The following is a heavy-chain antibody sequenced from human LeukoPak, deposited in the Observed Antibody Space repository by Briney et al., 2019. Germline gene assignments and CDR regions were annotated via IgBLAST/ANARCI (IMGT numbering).Heavy chain of an antibody. V-gene: IGHV4-39*01. D-gene: IGHD1-26*01. J-gene: IGHJ3*02. CDR2: IYYSGST. Sequence: SETLSLTCTVSGGSISSSSYYWGWIRQPPGKGLEWIGSIYYSGSTYYNPSLKSRVTISVDTSKNQFSLKLSSVTAADTAVYYCARGDTVGATTFHAFDIWGQGTMVTVSS. CDR3: ARGDTVGATTFHAFDI. CDR1: GGSISSSSYY.